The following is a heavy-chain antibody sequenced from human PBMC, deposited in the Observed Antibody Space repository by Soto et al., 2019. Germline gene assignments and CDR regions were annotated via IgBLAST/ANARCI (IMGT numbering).Heavy chain of an antibody. Sequence: DVQLVESGGGLVQPGRSLRLSCAASGFTFDDYAMHWVRQAPGKGLEWVSGISWNSGSICYADSVKGRFTISRDNAKNALYLQMNSLRAEDTALYYCAKGADGDYYYYMDVWGKGTTVTVSS. CDR1: GFTFDDYA. J-gene: IGHJ6*03. D-gene: IGHD3-3*01. V-gene: IGHV3-9*01. CDR3: AKGADGDYYYYMDV. CDR2: ISWNSGSI.